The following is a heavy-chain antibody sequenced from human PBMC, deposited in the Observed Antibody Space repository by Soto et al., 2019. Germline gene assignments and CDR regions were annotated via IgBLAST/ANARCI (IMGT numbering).Heavy chain of an antibody. CDR2: MNPNSGNT. CDR3: AIVSGYCSSTSCYDYYYYYYMDV. J-gene: IGHJ6*03. V-gene: IGHV1-8*01. D-gene: IGHD2-2*03. CDR1: GYTFTSYD. Sequence: QVQLVQSGAEVKKPGASVKVSCKASGYTFTSYDINWVRQATGQGLEWMGWMNPNSGNTGYAQKFQGRVTMTRNTSISTAYMELSSLRSEDTAVYYCAIVSGYCSSTSCYDYYYYYYMDVWGKGTTVTVSS.